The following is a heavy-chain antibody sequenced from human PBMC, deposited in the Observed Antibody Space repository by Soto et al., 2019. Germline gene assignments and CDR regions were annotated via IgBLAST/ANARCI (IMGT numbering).Heavy chain of an antibody. D-gene: IGHD6-13*01. Sequence: ASVKVSCKASEGTFSSYAISWVRQAPGQGLEWMGGIIPIFGTANYAQKFQGRVTITADKSTSTAYMELSSLRSEDTAVYYCARDQEAAAGTYYYYYGMDVWGQGTTVTVSS. CDR1: EGTFSSYA. J-gene: IGHJ6*02. CDR3: ARDQEAAAGTYYYYYGMDV. V-gene: IGHV1-69*06. CDR2: IIPIFGTA.